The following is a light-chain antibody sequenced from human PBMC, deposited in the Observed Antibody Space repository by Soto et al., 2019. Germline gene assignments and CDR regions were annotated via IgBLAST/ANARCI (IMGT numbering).Light chain of an antibody. J-gene: IGKJ4*01. CDR3: QQFSSYPLT. CDR1: QSVSSY. V-gene: IGKV3-11*01. CDR2: DAS. Sequence: EIVLTQSPATLSLSPGERATRSCRASQSVSSYLAWYQQKPGQAPRLLIYDASNRSTGIPARFSGSGSGTDFTLTISRLEPEDFAVYYCQQFSSYPLTFGGGTKVDIK.